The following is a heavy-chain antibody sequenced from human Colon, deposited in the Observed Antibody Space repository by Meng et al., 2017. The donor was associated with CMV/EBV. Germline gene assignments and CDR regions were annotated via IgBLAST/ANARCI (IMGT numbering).Heavy chain of an antibody. D-gene: IGHD3-3*01. CDR2: INGDGSTT. Sequence: GGSLRLSCVASGFTFSSYWMHWVRQAPGKGLLWVSRINGDGSTTTYADSVKGRFTISRDNAKSTLYLQMNSLRVDDTAVYYCARRQGTRPTTHGVDHAFDIWGQGTMVTVSS. CDR1: GFTFSSYW. V-gene: IGHV3-74*01. J-gene: IGHJ3*02. CDR3: ARRQGTRPTTHGVDHAFDI.